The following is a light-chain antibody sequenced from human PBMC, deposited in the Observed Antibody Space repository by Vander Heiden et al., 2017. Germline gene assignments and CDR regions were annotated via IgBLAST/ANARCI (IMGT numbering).Light chain of an antibody. CDR1: QSISSY. Sequence: PSTLSASVGDRVTITCRASQSISSYLNWYQQKPGKAPKLLIYAASSLQSGVPSRFSGSGSGTDFTLTISSLQPEDFATYYCQQSYSTPFTFGPGTKVDIK. CDR2: AAS. CDR3: QQSYSTPFT. V-gene: IGKV1-39*01. J-gene: IGKJ3*01.